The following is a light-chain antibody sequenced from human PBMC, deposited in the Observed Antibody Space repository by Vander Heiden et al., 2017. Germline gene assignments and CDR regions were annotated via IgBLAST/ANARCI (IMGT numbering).Light chain of an antibody. Sequence: EIVLTQSPDTLSVSPGERATLSCRASQNINSDLAWYQQKPGRAPRLLIYDVSNRATGIPGRFSGSGSGTDFTLSISSPEPEDSAVYYCQQRTDWPITFGQGSRQELK. CDR1: QNINSD. J-gene: IGKJ5*01. CDR2: DVS. V-gene: IGKV3-11*01. CDR3: QQRTDWPIT.